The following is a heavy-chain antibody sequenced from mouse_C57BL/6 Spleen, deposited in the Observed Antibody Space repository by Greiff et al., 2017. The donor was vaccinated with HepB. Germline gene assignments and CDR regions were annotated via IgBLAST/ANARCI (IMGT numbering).Heavy chain of an antibody. D-gene: IGHD2-4*01. V-gene: IGHV3-6*01. Sequence: EVQLQESGPGLVKPSQSLSLTCSVTGYSITSGYYWNWIRQFPGNKLEWMGYISYDGSNNYNPSLKNRISITRDTSKNQFFLKLNSVTTEDTATYYCARVHDYDGFAYWGQGTLVTVSA. CDR2: ISYDGSN. CDR3: ARVHDYDGFAY. CDR1: GYSITSGYY. J-gene: IGHJ3*01.